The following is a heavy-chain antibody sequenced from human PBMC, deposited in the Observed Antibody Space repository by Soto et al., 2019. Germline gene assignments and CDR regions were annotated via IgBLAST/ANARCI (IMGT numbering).Heavy chain of an antibody. Sequence: QVRLVQSGAEVKKPGASVKVSCKASGYTFTSYDINWVRQAPGQGFERMGWMNPNSGNTGYAHKCQSRVTMTRDTSITTAYMELSSLRSEDTAVYCCARSPRHWGFDYWGHRPLVNLS. CDR1: GYTFTSYD. CDR2: MNPNSGNT. V-gene: IGHV1-8*01. J-gene: IGHJ4*01. D-gene: IGHD7-27*01. CDR3: ARSPRHWGFDY.